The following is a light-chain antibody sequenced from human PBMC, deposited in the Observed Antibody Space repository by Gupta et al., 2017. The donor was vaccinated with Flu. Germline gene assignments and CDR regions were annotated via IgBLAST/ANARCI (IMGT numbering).Light chain of an antibody. V-gene: IGKV1-5*03. CDR1: QNIKSS. CDR2: KAS. Sequence: PPTLSASVDGRVSITCRASQNIKSSLAWYQQKPGKAPKFLIYKASSWESGVPSRFSGSGSGTEFTLTISSLQPDDFATYYCQNYNSYPEAFGQGTKVEIK. CDR3: QNYNSYPEA. J-gene: IGKJ1*01.